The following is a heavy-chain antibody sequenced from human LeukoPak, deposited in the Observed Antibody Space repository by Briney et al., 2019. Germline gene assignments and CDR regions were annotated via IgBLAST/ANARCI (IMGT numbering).Heavy chain of an antibody. D-gene: IGHD1-26*01. CDR1: GFTFSSYW. J-gene: IGHJ6*02. V-gene: IGHV3-7*01. CDR3: ARGTVGLYYYYGMDV. Sequence: GGSLRLSCAASGFTFSSYWMSWVRQAPGKGLEWVANIKQDGSEKYYVDSAKGRFTISRDNAKNSLYLQMNSLRAEDTAVYYCARGTVGLYYYYGMDVWGQETTVTVSS. CDR2: IKQDGSEK.